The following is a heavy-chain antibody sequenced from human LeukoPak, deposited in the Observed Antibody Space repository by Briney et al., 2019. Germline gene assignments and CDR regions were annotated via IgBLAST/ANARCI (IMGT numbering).Heavy chain of an antibody. D-gene: IGHD6-13*01. CDR2: IYHSGST. CDR3: ARSPLPLRSSWIDY. Sequence: PSETLSLTCAVSGGSISSSNWWSWVRQPPGKGLEWIGEIYHSGSTNYNPSLKSRVTISVDKSKNQFSLKLSSVTAADTAVYYCARSPLPLRSSWIDYWGQGTLVTVSS. J-gene: IGHJ4*02. V-gene: IGHV4-4*02. CDR1: GGSISSSNW.